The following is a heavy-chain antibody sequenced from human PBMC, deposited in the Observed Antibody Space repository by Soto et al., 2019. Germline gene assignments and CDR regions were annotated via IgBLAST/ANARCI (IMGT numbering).Heavy chain of an antibody. D-gene: IGHD5-12*01. V-gene: IGHV4-59*01. J-gene: IGHJ4*02. CDR1: GGSIRSYY. Sequence: PSETLSLTCTVSGGSIRSYYWSWIRQPPGKGLEWIGYIFYSGSTHYNYNPSLKSRVTISVDTSKNQFSLKLSSVTAADTAVYYCASGLYSGYDYRFDDWGQGTLVTVSS. CDR2: IFYSGSTHY. CDR3: ASGLYSGYDYRFDD.